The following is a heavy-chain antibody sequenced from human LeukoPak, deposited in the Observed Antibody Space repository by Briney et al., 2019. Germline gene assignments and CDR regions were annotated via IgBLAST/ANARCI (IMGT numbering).Heavy chain of an antibody. V-gene: IGHV3-21*01. D-gene: IGHD4-17*01. CDR3: VRDMTTVTTCYLQY. J-gene: IGHJ1*01. Sequence: PGGSLRLSCAASGFTFSSYSMNWVRQARGKGLEWVPSISSTSRHKYYADSVKGRFTISRDNAKNSLFLQMNSLRAEDTAVYYCVRDMTTVTTCYLQYWGQGTLVTVSS. CDR2: ISSTSRHK. CDR1: GFTFSSYS.